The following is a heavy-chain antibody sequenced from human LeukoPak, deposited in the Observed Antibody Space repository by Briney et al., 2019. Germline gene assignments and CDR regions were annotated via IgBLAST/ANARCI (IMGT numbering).Heavy chain of an antibody. CDR1: GFTFSSYS. V-gene: IGHV3-21*01. CDR2: ISSSSSYI. J-gene: IGHJ4*02. D-gene: IGHD6-13*01. CDR3: ARDFIAAAGPDYFDY. Sequence: GGSLRLSCAASGFTFSSYSMNWVRQAPGKGLEWVSSISSSSSYIYYADSVKGRFTISRDNAKNSLYLQMNSLRAEDTAVYYCARDFIAAAGPDYFDYWGQGTLVTVSS.